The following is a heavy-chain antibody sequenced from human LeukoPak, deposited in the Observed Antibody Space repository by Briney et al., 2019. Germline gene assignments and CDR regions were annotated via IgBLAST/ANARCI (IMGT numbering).Heavy chain of an antibody. CDR2: ISGSGGST. V-gene: IGHV3-23*01. Sequence: GGSLRLSCAASGFTFSSYAMSWVRQAPGKGLEWVSAISGSGGSTYYADSVKGRFTISRDNPKNTLYLQMNSLRAEDTAVYYCAKEEEAAAGIRGGPFDYWGQGTLVTVSS. CDR3: AKEEEAAAGIRGGPFDY. D-gene: IGHD6-13*01. CDR1: GFTFSSYA. J-gene: IGHJ4*02.